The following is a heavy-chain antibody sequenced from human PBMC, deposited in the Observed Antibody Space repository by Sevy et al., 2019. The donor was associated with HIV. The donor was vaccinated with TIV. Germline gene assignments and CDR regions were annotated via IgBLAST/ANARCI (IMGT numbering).Heavy chain of an antibody. CDR3: GRTSPRGGFEY. CDR2: INPSDVST. J-gene: IGHJ4*02. CDR1: GYTFTNYY. Sequence: ASVKVSCKASGYTFTNYYMHWVRQAPGQGLEWMGIINPSDVSTVYAQKFQGRVTMTRDTSTSTVYMELSSLRSDDTAVYYCGRTSPRGGFEYWGQGALVTVSS. V-gene: IGHV1-46*03. D-gene: IGHD3-16*01.